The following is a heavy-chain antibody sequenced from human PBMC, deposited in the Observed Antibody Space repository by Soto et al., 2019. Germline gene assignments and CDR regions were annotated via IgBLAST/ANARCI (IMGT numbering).Heavy chain of an antibody. CDR2: INHSGST. Sequence: PSETLSLTYATFGGTFSCYYWRGIRQPPGKGLEWIGEINHSGSTNYNPSLKSRVTISVDTSKNQFSLKLSSVTAADTAVYYCARDFEVVPAAMPIENWFDPWGQG. CDR3: ARDFEVVPAAMPIENWFDP. J-gene: IGHJ5*02. D-gene: IGHD2-2*01. V-gene: IGHV4-34*01. CDR1: GGTFSCYY.